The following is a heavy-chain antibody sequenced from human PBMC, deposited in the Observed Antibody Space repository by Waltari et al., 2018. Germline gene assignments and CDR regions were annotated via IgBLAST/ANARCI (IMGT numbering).Heavy chain of an antibody. CDR2: IYYSGST. CDR1: GGSISSRSYY. J-gene: IGHJ4*02. Sequence: QLQLQESGPGLVKPSETLSLTCTVSGGSISSRSYYRGWVRQPPGKGLEWIGSIYYSGSTYDNPSLKSRFTTSVDTSNNQFSLKLSSVTAADTAVYYCARLLYDRSGYYYFDYWGQGTLVTVSS. D-gene: IGHD3-22*01. CDR3: ARLLYDRSGYYYFDY. V-gene: IGHV4-39*01.